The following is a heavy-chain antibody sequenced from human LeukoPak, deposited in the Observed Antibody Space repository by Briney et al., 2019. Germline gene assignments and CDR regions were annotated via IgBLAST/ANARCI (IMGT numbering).Heavy chain of an antibody. CDR1: GFTFSSYS. V-gene: IGHV3-21*01. Sequence: GGSLRLPCAASGFTFSSYSMNWVRQAPGKGLEWVSSISSSSSYIYYADSVKGRFTISRDNAKNSLYLQMNSLRAEDTAVYYCARDEDCSSTSCFFDYWGQGTLVTVSS. D-gene: IGHD2-2*01. J-gene: IGHJ4*02. CDR2: ISSSSSYI. CDR3: ARDEDCSSTSCFFDY.